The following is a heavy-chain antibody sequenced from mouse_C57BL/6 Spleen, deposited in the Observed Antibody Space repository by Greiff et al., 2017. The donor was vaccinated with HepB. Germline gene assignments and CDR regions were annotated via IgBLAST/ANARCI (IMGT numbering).Heavy chain of an antibody. CDR1: GYSFTGYY. D-gene: IGHD1-1*01. J-gene: IGHJ3*01. CDR3: ARPPTTVVAKDWFAY. V-gene: IGHV1-42*01. Sequence: VQLQQSGPELVKPGASVKISCKASGYSFTGYYMNWVKQSPEKSLEWIGEINPSTGGTTYNQKFKAKATLTVDKSSSTAYMQLKSLTSEDSAVYYCARPPTTVVAKDWFAYWGQGTLVTVSA. CDR2: INPSTGGT.